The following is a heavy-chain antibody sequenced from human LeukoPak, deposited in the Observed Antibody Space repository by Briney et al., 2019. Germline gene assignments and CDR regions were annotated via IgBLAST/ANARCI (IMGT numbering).Heavy chain of an antibody. CDR3: ASGHCSSTSCYGGH. Sequence: GGSLRLSCAASRFTFSSYNMNWVRHAPGKGLEWVSSISSSSTYIYYADSEKGRFTISRDNAKNSLYLQMNSLRAEDTAVYYCASGHCSSTSCYGGHWGQRTLVTVSS. CDR1: RFTFSSYN. J-gene: IGHJ4*02. V-gene: IGHV3-21*01. CDR2: ISSSSTYI. D-gene: IGHD2-2*01.